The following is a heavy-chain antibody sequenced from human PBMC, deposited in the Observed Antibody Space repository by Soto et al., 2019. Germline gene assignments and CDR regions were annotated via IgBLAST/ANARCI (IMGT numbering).Heavy chain of an antibody. CDR2: IYPGDSDT. CDR1: GYSFTSYW. CDR3: ARHDRTYGSGSYYKSHLDY. D-gene: IGHD3-10*01. Sequence: EVQLVQSGAEVKKPGESLKISCKGSGYSFTSYWIGWLRQMPEKGLEWMGIIYPGDSDTRYSPSFQGQVTISADKSISTAYVQWSSLKASDTGMYYCARHDRTYGSGSYYKSHLDYWGQGTLVTVSS. J-gene: IGHJ4*02. V-gene: IGHV5-51*01.